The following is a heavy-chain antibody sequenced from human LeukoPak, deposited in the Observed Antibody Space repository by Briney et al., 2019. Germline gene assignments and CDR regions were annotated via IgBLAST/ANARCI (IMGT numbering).Heavy chain of an antibody. D-gene: IGHD5-18*01. CDR2: INPSGGST. CDR3: ARDRFLDTAMAWGYFDY. V-gene: IGHV1-46*01. Sequence: ASVKVSCKASGYTFTSYYMHWVRQAPGQGLEWMGIINPSGGSTSYAQKFQGRVTMTRDTSISTAYMELSRLRSDDTAVYYCARDRFLDTAMAWGYFDYWGQGTLVTVSS. CDR1: GYTFTSYY. J-gene: IGHJ4*02.